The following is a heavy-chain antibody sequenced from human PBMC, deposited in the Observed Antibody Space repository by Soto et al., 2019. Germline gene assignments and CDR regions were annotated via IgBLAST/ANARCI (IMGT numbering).Heavy chain of an antibody. CDR1: GYTFSRYG. CDR2: TSGYNGDT. J-gene: IGHJ6*02. Sequence: QGQLVQSGPEAKKPGASVKVSCKASGYTFSRYGISWVRQAPGQGLEWMGWTSGYNGDTKYAQKVQGRVTMTIDTSTYTAYMELRSLTSDDTAIYYCAKNGQPPYYYYGMDVWGQGTTVTVSS. D-gene: IGHD2-8*01. V-gene: IGHV1-18*01. CDR3: AKNGQPPYYYYGMDV.